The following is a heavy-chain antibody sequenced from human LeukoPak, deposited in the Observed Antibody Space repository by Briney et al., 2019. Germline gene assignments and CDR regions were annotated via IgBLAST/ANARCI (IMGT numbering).Heavy chain of an antibody. D-gene: IGHD2-15*01. CDR1: GGSVSSGSYY. CDR2: IYYSGST. J-gene: IGHJ6*04. Sequence: SETLSLTCTVSGGSVSSGSYYWSWIRQPPGKGLEWIGYIYYSGSTNYNPSLKSRATISVDTSKNQFSLKLSSVTAADTAVYYCARGGYYYYYYGMDVWGKGTTVTVSS. CDR3: ARGGYYYYYYGMDV. V-gene: IGHV4-61*01.